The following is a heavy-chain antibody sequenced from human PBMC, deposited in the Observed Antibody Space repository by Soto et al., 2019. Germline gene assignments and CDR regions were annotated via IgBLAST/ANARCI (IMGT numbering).Heavy chain of an antibody. Sequence: QVQLVQSGAEVKKPGASVKVSCKASGYTFTSYGISWVRQAPGQGLEWMGWISAYNGNTNYAQKLQGRVTMTTDTSTSTAYMELRSLRSDDTAVYYCARDQYLDLSYYYYSMDVWGQGTTVTVSS. CDR3: ARDQYLDLSYYYYSMDV. CDR2: ISAYNGNT. D-gene: IGHD3-16*02. V-gene: IGHV1-18*04. CDR1: GYTFTSYG. J-gene: IGHJ6*02.